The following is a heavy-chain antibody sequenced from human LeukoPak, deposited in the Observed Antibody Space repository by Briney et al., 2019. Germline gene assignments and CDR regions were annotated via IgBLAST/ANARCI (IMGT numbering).Heavy chain of an antibody. CDR3: ARGADYDSSGYYETAPRDFDY. CDR2: IKQDGSEK. Sequence: QPGGSLRLSCAASGFTFSSYWMSWVRQAPGEGLEWVANIKQDGSEKYYVDSVKGRFTISRDNAKNSLYLQMNSLRAEDTAVYYCARGADYDSSGYYETAPRDFDYWGQGTLVTASS. D-gene: IGHD3-22*01. CDR1: GFTFSSYW. V-gene: IGHV3-7*01. J-gene: IGHJ4*02.